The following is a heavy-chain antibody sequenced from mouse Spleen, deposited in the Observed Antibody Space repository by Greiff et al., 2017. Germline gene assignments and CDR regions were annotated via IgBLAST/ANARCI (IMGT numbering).Heavy chain of an antibody. CDR3: ARGGTLYAMDY. V-gene: IGHV5-17*01. J-gene: IGHJ4*01. Sequence: EVQRVESGGGLVKPGGSLKLSCAASGFTFSDYGMHWVRQAPEKGLEWVAYISSGSSTIYYADTVKGRFTISRDNAKNTLFLQMTSLRSEDTAMYYCARGGTLYAMDYWGQGTSVTVSS. CDR2: ISSGSSTI. CDR1: GFTFSDYG. D-gene: IGHD3-3*01.